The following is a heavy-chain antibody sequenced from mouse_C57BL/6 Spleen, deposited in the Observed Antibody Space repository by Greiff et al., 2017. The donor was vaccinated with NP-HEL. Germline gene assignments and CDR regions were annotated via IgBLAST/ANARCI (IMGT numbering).Heavy chain of an antibody. D-gene: IGHD2-2*01. CDR1: GYTFTDYY. CDR2: IYPGSGNT. J-gene: IGHJ4*01. Sequence: VQLHQSGAELVRPGASVKLSCKASGYTFTDYYINWVKQRPGQGLEWIARIYPGSGNTYYNEKFKGKATLTAEKSSSTAYMQLSSLTSEDSAVYFCARRRDGYGMDYWGQGTSVTVSS. CDR3: ARRRDGYGMDY. V-gene: IGHV1-76*01.